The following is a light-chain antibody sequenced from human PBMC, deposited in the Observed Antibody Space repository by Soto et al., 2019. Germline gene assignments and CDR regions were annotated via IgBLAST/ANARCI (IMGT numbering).Light chain of an antibody. CDR1: QRVGSNY. V-gene: IGKV3-20*01. CDR2: GDS. CDR3: QQYGSTRWT. J-gene: IGKJ1*01. Sequence: DIVLPQTQGTLSLSHGERSTLSCAGSQRVGSNYLAWYQQNPGRPPRLLIHGDSSRATGIPDRFSGSGSGTDFTLTISRLEPEDFAVYYCQQYGSTRWTFGQGTKVDIK.